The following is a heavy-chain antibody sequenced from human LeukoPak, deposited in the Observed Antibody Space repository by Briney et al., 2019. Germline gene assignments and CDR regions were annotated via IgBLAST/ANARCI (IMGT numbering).Heavy chain of an antibody. V-gene: IGHV3-7*01. J-gene: IGHJ4*02. D-gene: IGHD4-17*01. Sequence: GGSLRLSCAASGFTFSRYWMSWVRQAPGKGLEWVANIKQDGSEKYYVDSVKGRFTISRDNAKNSLYLQMNSLRAEDTAVYYCARIYGDYVLYYWGQGTLVTVSS. CDR3: ARIYGDYVLYY. CDR1: GFTFSRYW. CDR2: IKQDGSEK.